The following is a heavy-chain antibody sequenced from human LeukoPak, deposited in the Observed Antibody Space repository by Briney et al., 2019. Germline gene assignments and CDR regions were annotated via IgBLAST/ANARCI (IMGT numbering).Heavy chain of an antibody. D-gene: IGHD3-22*01. CDR1: GYTFTGYY. CDR3: ARDKEVVVDYGMDV. J-gene: IGHJ6*02. V-gene: IGHV1-2*02. Sequence: ASVKVSCKASGYTFTGYYMHWVRQAPGQGLEWMGWINPNSGSTNYAQKFQGRVTMTRDTSISTAYMELSRLRSDDTAVYYCARDKEVVVDYGMDVWGQGPTVTVSS. CDR2: INPNSGST.